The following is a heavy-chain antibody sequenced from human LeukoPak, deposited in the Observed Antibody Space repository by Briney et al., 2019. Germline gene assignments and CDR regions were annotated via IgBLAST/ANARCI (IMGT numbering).Heavy chain of an antibody. CDR2: INHSGST. Sequence: PSETLSLTCAVYGGSFSGYYWSWIRQPPGKGLEWIGEINHSGSTNYNPSLKSRVTISVDTSKNQFSLKLSSVTAADTAVYYCARETTSSWYDLYYYYCMDVWGQGTTVTVSS. V-gene: IGHV4-34*01. CDR3: ARETTSSWYDLYYYYCMDV. J-gene: IGHJ6*02. D-gene: IGHD6-13*01. CDR1: GGSFSGYY.